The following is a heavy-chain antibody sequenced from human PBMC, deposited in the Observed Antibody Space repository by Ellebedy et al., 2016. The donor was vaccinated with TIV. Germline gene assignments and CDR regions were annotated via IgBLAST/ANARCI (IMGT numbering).Heavy chain of an antibody. J-gene: IGHJ6*02. CDR2: ICSSSTYI. D-gene: IGHD4-17*01. Sequence: GESLKISCAASGFTFITYSMNWVRQAPGKGLEWVSSICSSSTYIYYADSLKGRFTISRDNAKNSLYLQMNSLRGEDTAVYYCARQVGDGMDVWGQGTTVTVSS. CDR3: ARQVGDGMDV. CDR1: GFTFITYS. V-gene: IGHV3-21*01.